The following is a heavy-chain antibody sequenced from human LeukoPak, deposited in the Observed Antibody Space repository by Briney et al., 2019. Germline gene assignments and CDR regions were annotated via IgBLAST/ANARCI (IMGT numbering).Heavy chain of an antibody. CDR2: INPNSAGT. V-gene: IGHV1-2*02. CDR1: GYTFSDYY. D-gene: IGHD4-11*01. Sequence: ASVKVSFKASGYTFSDYYMHWVRQAPGQGPEWMGWINPNSAGTKYAQKFQGRVTMTWDTSISTAYMELSRLTSDDTAVYYCARHSKYANNWFDPWGQGTLVTVSA. J-gene: IGHJ5*02. CDR3: ARHSKYANNWFDP.